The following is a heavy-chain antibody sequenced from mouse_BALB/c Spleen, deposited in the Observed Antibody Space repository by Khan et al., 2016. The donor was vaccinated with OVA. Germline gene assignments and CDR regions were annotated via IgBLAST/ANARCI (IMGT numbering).Heavy chain of an antibody. Sequence: EVQLQESGPSLVKPSQTLSLTCSVTGDSITSGYWNWIRKFPGNKLEYMGYIIYTGYTYYNPSLKSRISITRHTSKNQYYLQLSSVTEEDIATYYCARSAYRYACVYWGQGTLVTVSA. V-gene: IGHV3-8*02. CDR3: ARSAYRYACVY. D-gene: IGHD2-12*01. J-gene: IGHJ3*01. CDR2: IIYTGYT. CDR1: GDSITSGY.